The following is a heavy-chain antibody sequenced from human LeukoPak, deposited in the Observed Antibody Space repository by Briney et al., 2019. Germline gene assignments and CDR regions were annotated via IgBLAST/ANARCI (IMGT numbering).Heavy chain of an antibody. Sequence: GGSLRLSCAASGFTFSSYSMNWVRQAPGKGLEWVSSISSSSSYIYYADSVKGRFTISRDSAKNSLYLQMNSLRAEDTAVYYCARDSYYYDSSGYYPVTFDYWGQGTLVTVSS. V-gene: IGHV3-21*01. CDR3: ARDSYYYDSSGYYPVTFDY. J-gene: IGHJ4*02. D-gene: IGHD3-22*01. CDR1: GFTFSSYS. CDR2: ISSSSSYI.